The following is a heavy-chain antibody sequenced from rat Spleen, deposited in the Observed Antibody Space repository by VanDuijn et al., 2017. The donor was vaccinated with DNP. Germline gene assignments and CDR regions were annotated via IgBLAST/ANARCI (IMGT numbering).Heavy chain of an antibody. CDR1: GFSLTNYG. CDR2: IWGDGNT. Sequence: QVQLKESGPVLVQASETLSLTCTVSGFSLTNYGVIWVRQSPGKGLEWMGIIWGDGNTDYNSALKSRLSISRDTSKRQVLLKMNSLQTEDTAMYFCARFRSSTGGDYWGQGVMVTVSS. D-gene: IGHD1-1*01. CDR3: ARFRSSTGGDY. V-gene: IGHV2S75*01. J-gene: IGHJ2*01.